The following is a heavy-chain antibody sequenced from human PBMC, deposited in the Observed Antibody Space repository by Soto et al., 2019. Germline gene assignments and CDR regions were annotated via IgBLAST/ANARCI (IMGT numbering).Heavy chain of an antibody. V-gene: IGHV1-69*02. Sequence: QVKLVQSGAEVKKPGSSVKVSCKASGGTFNVYTIIWVRQAPGQGLEWMGRIIPMLAITNYAQRFQGRVTLTADTSTTTAYMELSRLTSEDTGVYYCALGSLSCETFDIWGQGTLVTVSS. D-gene: IGHD6-6*01. CDR1: GGTFNVYT. CDR2: IIPMLAIT. CDR3: ALGSLSCETFDI. J-gene: IGHJ3*02.